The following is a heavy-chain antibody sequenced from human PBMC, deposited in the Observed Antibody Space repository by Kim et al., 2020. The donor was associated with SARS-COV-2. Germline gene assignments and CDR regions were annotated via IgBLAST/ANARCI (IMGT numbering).Heavy chain of an antibody. V-gene: IGHV3-48*03. Sequence: GGSLRLSCAASGFTFSSYEMNWVRQAPGKGLEWVSYISTSASTIYYADSVKGRFTISRDNAKNSLYLQMNSLRAEDTAVYCCARGKSGSYFDYWGQGTLVTVSS. CDR1: GFTFSSYE. J-gene: IGHJ4*02. D-gene: IGHD1-26*01. CDR2: ISTSASTI. CDR3: ARGKSGSYFDY.